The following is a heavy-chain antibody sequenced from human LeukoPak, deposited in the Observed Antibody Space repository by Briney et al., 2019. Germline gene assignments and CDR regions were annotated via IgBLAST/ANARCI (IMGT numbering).Heavy chain of an antibody. CDR2: INPSGGST. D-gene: IGHD2-2*01. CDR3: ARDRSSWYFDL. Sequence: GASVKVSCKASGYTFTSYYMHWVRQAPGQGLEWMGIINPSGGSTSYAQKFQGRVTITRDTATSTVYMELSSLRSEDTAVYYCARDRSSWYFDLWGRGTLVTVSS. V-gene: IGHV1-46*01. J-gene: IGHJ2*01. CDR1: GYTFTSYY.